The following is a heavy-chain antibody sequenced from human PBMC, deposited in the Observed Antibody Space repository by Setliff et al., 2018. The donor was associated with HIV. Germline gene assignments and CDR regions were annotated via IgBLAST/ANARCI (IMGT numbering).Heavy chain of an antibody. D-gene: IGHD3-3*01. V-gene: IGHV4-59*01. CDR1: GGSINSYY. CDR2: IYYSGTT. CDR3: ARGGGPTIFGLDP. Sequence: PSETLSLTCTVSGGSINSYYWSWIRQPPGKGLEWIGYIYYSGTTNYNPSLKSRVTISVDTSNNQFSLKLSSLTAADTAVYYCARGGGPTIFGLDPWGQGTLVTV. J-gene: IGHJ5*02.